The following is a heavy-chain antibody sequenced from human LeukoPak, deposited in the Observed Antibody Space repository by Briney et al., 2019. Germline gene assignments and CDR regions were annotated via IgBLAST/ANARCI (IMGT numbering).Heavy chain of an antibody. D-gene: IGHD6-19*01. Sequence: PGGSLRLSCAASGFTFSSYWMSWVRQAPGKGLEWVANIKQDGSEKYYVDSVKGRFTISRDNAKNLLYLQMNSLRAEDTAVYYCAKDRWGAVASFDYWGQGTLVTVSS. J-gene: IGHJ4*02. CDR1: GFTFSSYW. V-gene: IGHV3-7*01. CDR2: IKQDGSEK. CDR3: AKDRWGAVASFDY.